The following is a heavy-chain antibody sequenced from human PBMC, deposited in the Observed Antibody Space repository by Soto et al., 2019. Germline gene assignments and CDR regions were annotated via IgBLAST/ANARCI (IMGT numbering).Heavy chain of an antibody. CDR1: GGTFSSYA. Sequence: SVKVSCKASGGTFSSYAISWVRQAPGQGLEWMGGIIPIFGTANYAQKFQGRVTMTRNTSISTAYMELSSLRSEDTAVYYCAKSYYYYMDVWGKGTTVTVSS. CDR2: IIPIFGTA. V-gene: IGHV1-69*05. CDR3: AKSYYYYMDV. J-gene: IGHJ6*03.